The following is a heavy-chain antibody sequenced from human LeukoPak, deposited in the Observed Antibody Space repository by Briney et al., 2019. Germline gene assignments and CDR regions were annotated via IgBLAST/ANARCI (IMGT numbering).Heavy chain of an antibody. V-gene: IGHV3-74*01. CDR1: GFIFSSYW. J-gene: IGHJ4*02. D-gene: IGHD6-19*01. CDR3: ARRGAVAGTVDY. Sequence: GGSLRLSCAASGFIFSSYWMFWVRRAPGKGLPCVSRINSDGSSTSYADSVKGRFTISRDNAKNTLYLQMNSLRAEDTAVYYCARRGAVAGTVDYWGQGTLVTVSS. CDR2: INSDGSST.